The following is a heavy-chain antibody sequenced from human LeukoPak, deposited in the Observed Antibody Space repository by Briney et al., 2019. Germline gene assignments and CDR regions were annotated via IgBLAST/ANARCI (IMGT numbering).Heavy chain of an antibody. CDR2: MNPNSGNT. CDR3: ASNGKQQLVLRYYFDY. Sequence: GASVKVSCKASGYTFTSYDINWVRQATGQGLEWMGWMNPNSGNTGYAQKFQGRVTMTRNTSISTAYMELSSLRSEDTAVYYCASNGKQQLVLRYYFDYWGQGTLVTVSS. CDR1: GYTFTSYD. V-gene: IGHV1-8*01. J-gene: IGHJ4*02. D-gene: IGHD6-13*01.